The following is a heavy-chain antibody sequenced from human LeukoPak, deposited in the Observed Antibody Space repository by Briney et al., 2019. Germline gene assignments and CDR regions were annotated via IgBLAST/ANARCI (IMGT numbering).Heavy chain of an antibody. CDR2: ITGSGGST. Sequence: GSLRLSCAASGFTFSSYAMSWVRQAPGKGLEWVSAITGSGGSTYYADSVKGRFTISRDNSKNTLYLQMNSLRAEDTAVYYCAKDTASSWWYFDLWGRGTLVTVSS. V-gene: IGHV3-23*01. D-gene: IGHD5-18*01. J-gene: IGHJ2*01. CDR1: GFTFSSYA. CDR3: AKDTASSWWYFDL.